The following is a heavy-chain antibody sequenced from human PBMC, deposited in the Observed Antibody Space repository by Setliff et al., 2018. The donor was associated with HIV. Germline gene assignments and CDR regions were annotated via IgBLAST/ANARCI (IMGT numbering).Heavy chain of an antibody. D-gene: IGHD5-12*01. Sequence: GGSLRLSCAPSGFTFGSYAMSWVRQAPGKGLEWVSVISGSGDSTFYADSLKGRFTISRDNSKNTLYLQMNSLRAEDTAVYYCARADIVATYYFDYWGQGTLVTVSS. V-gene: IGHV3-23*01. CDR3: ARADIVATYYFDY. CDR1: GFTFGSYA. CDR2: ISGSGDST. J-gene: IGHJ4*02.